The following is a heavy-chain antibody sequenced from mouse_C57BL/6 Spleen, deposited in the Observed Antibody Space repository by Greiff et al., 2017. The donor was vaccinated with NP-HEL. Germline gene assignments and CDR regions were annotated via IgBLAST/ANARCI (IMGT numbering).Heavy chain of an antibody. CDR2: ISSCGDYI. J-gene: IGHJ4*01. CDR1: GFTFSSFA. D-gene: IGHD1-1*01. CDR3: TRDYYDSSYGYYAMDY. Sequence: EVKLMESGAGLVKPGGSLKLSCAASGFTFSSFAMSWVRLTPEKRLEWVAYISSCGDYIYYADTVKGRFTISRDNARNTLYLQMSSLKSEDTAMYYCTRDYYDSSYGYYAMDYWGQGTSVTVSS. V-gene: IGHV5-9-1*02.